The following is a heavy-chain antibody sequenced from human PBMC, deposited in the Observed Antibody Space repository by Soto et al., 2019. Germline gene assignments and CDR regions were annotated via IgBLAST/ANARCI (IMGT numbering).Heavy chain of an antibody. D-gene: IGHD1-26*01. Sequence: QVQLQESGPGLVKPSETLSLTCTVSGGSVNSGSYYWSWIRQPPGKGLEWIGYIYYSGSTNYNPASNGQVPRAEDTSNNQFALKLCSVTAADTAVYYCARVGWDLLQYGMDVWGQGTTVTVSS. V-gene: IGHV4-61*01. J-gene: IGHJ6*02. CDR3: ARVGWDLLQYGMDV. CDR2: IYYSGST. CDR1: GGSVNSGSYY.